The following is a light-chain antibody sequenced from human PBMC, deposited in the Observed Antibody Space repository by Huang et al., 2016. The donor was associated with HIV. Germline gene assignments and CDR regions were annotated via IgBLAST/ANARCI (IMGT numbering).Light chain of an antibody. V-gene: IGKV1-NL1*01. J-gene: IGKJ4*01. Sequence: DIQLTQSPSTLSASVGDRVTITCRASQGLSTSLAWYPQKAGRAPQILLYSVSRLQSGVPSRFSGSGSGTDYTLTITGLQPEDFATYYCQQYYIVPPVTLGGGTKVEVK. CDR2: SVS. CDR3: QQYYIVPPVT. CDR1: QGLSTS.